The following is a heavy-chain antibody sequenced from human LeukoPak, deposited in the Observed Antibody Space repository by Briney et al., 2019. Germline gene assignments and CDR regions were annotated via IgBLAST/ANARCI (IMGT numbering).Heavy chain of an antibody. CDR1: GGSVSSGSYY. CDR3: ARDQMGMNWFDP. D-gene: IGHD1-26*01. J-gene: IGHJ5*02. CDR2: IYYSGST. Sequence: SETLSLTCTVSGGSVSSGSYYWSWIRQPPGKGLEWIGYIYYSGSTNYNPSLKSRVTISVDTSKNQFSLKLSSVTAADTAVYYCARDQMGMNWFDPWGRGTLVTVSS. V-gene: IGHV4-61*01.